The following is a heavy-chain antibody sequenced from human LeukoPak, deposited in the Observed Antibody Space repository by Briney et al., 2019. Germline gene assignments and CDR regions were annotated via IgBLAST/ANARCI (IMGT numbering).Heavy chain of an antibody. J-gene: IGHJ4*02. Sequence: GGSLRLSCAASGFTLSSYWMSWVRQAPGKGLEWVANIKQDGTEKYYVDSVKGRFTISRDNAKNLLYLQMNSLNTEDTAMYYCTTRSPARYCSDGACYSSADYWGQGTLVTVSS. CDR3: TTRSPARYCSDGACYSSADY. CDR1: GFTLSSYW. V-gene: IGHV3-7*03. CDR2: IKQDGTEK. D-gene: IGHD2-15*01.